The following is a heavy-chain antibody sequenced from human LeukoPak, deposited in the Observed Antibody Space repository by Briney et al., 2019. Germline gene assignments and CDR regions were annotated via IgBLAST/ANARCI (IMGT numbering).Heavy chain of an antibody. Sequence: SETLSLTCTVSGGSISSYYWSWIRQPPGKGLEWIGYIYYSGSTNYNPSLKSRVTISVDTSKNQFSLKLSSATAADTAVYYCARRLNMYLQFDYWGQGTLVTVSS. V-gene: IGHV4-59*08. D-gene: IGHD2-2*01. CDR1: GGSISSYY. J-gene: IGHJ4*02. CDR3: ARRLNMYLQFDY. CDR2: IYYSGST.